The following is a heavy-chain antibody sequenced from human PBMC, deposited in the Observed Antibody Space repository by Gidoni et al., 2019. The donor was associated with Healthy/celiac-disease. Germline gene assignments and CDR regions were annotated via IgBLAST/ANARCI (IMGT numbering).Heavy chain of an antibody. CDR3: ARTRWYAFDI. D-gene: IGHD2-15*01. CDR1: GGSISSYY. CDR2: SYYSGST. Sequence: QVQLQESGPGLVKPSETLSLTCTVSGGSISSYYWSWIRQPPGKGLEWIGYSYYSGSTNYNPSLKSRVTISVDTSKNQFSLKLSSVTAADTAVYYCARTRWYAFDIWGQGTMVTVSS. J-gene: IGHJ3*02. V-gene: IGHV4-59*01.